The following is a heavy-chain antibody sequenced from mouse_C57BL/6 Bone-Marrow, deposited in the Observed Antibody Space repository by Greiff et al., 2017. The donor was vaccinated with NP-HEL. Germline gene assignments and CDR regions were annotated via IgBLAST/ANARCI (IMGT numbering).Heavy chain of an antibody. CDR1: GFNIKDDY. CDR2: IDPENGDT. V-gene: IGHV14-4*01. Sequence: VQLQQSGAELVRPGASVKLSCTASGFNIKDDYMHWVKQRPEQGLEWIGWIDPENGDTEYASKFQGKATITADTSSNTAYLQLSSLTSEDTAVYYGTTGYDYDDYFDYWGQGTTLTVSS. D-gene: IGHD2-4*01. CDR3: TTGYDYDDYFDY. J-gene: IGHJ2*01.